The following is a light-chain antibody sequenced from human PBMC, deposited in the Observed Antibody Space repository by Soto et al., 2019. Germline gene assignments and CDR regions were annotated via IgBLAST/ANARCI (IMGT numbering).Light chain of an antibody. J-gene: IGKJ4*01. V-gene: IGKV1-12*01. CDR3: QQYNSFPLT. Sequence: DIQMAQSPSSVSASVGDRVTITCRASQGISIWLAWYQQKPGTAPKVLIYHASNLQSGVPSRFSGSGSGTEFTLTISSLQPDDFATYYCQQYNSFPLTFGGGTRWIS. CDR2: HAS. CDR1: QGISIW.